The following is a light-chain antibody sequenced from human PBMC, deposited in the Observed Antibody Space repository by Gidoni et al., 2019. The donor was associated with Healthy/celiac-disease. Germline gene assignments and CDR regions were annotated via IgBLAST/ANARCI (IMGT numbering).Light chain of an antibody. J-gene: IGKJ2*01. CDR3: QQYGSSPT. V-gene: IGKV3-20*01. CDR2: GAS. CDR1: QSVSSSY. Sequence: DIVLSQSPGTLSLSQGERATLSCRASQSVSSSYLDWYQQKPGQAPRLLIYGASSRATGIPDRFSGSGSGTDFTLTISRLEPEDFAVYYCQQYGSSPTFGQGTKLEIK.